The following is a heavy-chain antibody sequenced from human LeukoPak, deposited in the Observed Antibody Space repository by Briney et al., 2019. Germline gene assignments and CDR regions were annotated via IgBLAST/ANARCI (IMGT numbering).Heavy chain of an antibody. V-gene: IGHV3-23*01. CDR1: GFTFSSYA. Sequence: GGSLRLSCAASGFTFSSYAMSWVRQAPGKGLEWVSMLSGSSDNVQYADSVKGRFTISRDNFKKTLYLQMNSLRAEDTAVYYCAGWLQYHFDYWGQGTLVTVSS. D-gene: IGHD5-24*01. CDR2: LSGSSDNV. J-gene: IGHJ4*02. CDR3: AGWLQYHFDY.